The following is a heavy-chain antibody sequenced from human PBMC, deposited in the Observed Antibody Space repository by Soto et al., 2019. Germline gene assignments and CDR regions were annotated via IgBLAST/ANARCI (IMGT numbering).Heavy chain of an antibody. V-gene: IGHV3-7*01. J-gene: IGHJ4*02. Sequence: PGGSLRLSCAASGFTFRNYWMSWVRQAPGKGLEWVANIKQDGSEKYYVDSVKGRFTISRDNAKNSLYLQMNSLRAEDTAVYYCARVYSSSSYFDYWGQGTRVTVSS. D-gene: IGHD6-13*01. CDR2: IKQDGSEK. CDR3: ARVYSSSSYFDY. CDR1: GFTFRNYW.